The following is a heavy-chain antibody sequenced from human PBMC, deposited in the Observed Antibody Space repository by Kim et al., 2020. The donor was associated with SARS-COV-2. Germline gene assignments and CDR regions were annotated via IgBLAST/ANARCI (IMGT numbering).Heavy chain of an antibody. CDR1: GFMFSNHD. V-gene: IGHV3-23*01. Sequence: WSLRLSCAASGFMFSNHDMNWVRQAPGKGLEWVSSISGSGGTTYYPDSVKGRFTISRDNSKNTLYLQMNSLRADDTAVYYCARGVTYYDYWGHGTLVTVSS. CDR2: ISGSGGTT. D-gene: IGHD2-21*02. CDR3: ARGVTYYDY. J-gene: IGHJ4*01.